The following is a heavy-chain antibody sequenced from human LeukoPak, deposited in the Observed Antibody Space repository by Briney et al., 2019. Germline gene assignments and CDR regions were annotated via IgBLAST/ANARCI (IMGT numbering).Heavy chain of an antibody. J-gene: IGHJ4*02. Sequence: GGSLRLSCAASGFTFSNYWMTWVRQAPGKGLEWVSSISSSSTYIYYADSVKGRFTVSRDNAKNSLYLQMNSLRAEDTAVYFCASQYTSSRIFDDWGQGTLVTVSS. D-gene: IGHD6-13*01. CDR1: GFTFSNYW. CDR3: ASQYTSSRIFDD. V-gene: IGHV3-21*01. CDR2: ISSSSTYI.